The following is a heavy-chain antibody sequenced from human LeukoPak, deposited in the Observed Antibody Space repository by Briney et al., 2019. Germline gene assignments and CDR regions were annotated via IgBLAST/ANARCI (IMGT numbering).Heavy chain of an antibody. Sequence: ASVTVSCKASGGTFSSYAISWVRQAPGQGLEWMGRIIPIPGIANYAQKFQGRVTITADKSTSTAYMELSSLRSENTAVYYCASDGDCGGDCLKREDSFAYWGQGTLVTVSS. J-gene: IGHJ4*02. D-gene: IGHD2-21*02. V-gene: IGHV1-69*04. CDR1: GGTFSSYA. CDR3: ASDGDCGGDCLKREDSFAY. CDR2: IIPIPGIA.